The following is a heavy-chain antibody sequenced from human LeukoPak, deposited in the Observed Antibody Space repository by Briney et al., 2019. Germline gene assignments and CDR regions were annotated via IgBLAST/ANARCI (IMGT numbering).Heavy chain of an antibody. CDR3: ARDTATVTTNYYYYGMDV. CDR1: GDSMSSHY. Sequence: SETLSLTCTVSGDSMSSHYWGWVRQPPGKGLEWIGIIYYSGSTYYNPSLKSRVTISVDTSKNQFSLKLSSVTAADTAVYYCARDTATVTTNYYYYGMDVWGQGTTVTVSS. D-gene: IGHD4-17*01. J-gene: IGHJ6*02. CDR2: IYYSGST. V-gene: IGHV4-59*11.